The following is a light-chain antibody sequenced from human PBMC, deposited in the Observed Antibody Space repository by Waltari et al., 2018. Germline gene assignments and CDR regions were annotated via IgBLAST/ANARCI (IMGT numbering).Light chain of an antibody. Sequence: EIVMTQSSATPSVSPGERATLPCRASQSISSQLAWYQQKPGQAPRLLIYGAPTRATGIPARFSGSGSGTEFTLTISSLQSEDFAVYFCQQYHESPPITFGPGTKLDIK. CDR3: QQYHESPPIT. J-gene: IGKJ3*01. CDR2: GAP. CDR1: QSISSQ. V-gene: IGKV3-15*01.